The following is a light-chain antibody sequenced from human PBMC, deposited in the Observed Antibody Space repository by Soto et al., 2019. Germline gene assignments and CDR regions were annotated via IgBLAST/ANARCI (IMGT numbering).Light chain of an antibody. CDR3: QHYNSYSEA. CDR2: VAS. CDR1: QSISRY. J-gene: IGKJ1*01. V-gene: IGKV1-39*01. Sequence: DIQMTQSPSSLSASVGDRVTITCRASQSISRYLNWYQQKPGKAPNLLIYVASSLQSEVPSRFSGTGSGTEFTLTISSLQPDDFATYYCQHYNSYSEAFSQGTKVDIK.